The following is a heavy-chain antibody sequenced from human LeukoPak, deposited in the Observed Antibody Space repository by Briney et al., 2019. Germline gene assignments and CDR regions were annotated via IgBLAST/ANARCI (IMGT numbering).Heavy chain of an antibody. J-gene: IGHJ4*02. Sequence: PGGSLRLSCSASGFIFSTYWMNWVRQAPGKGLEWVANIKEDGSEKDYADSVKGRFTISRDNAKNSVFLQMNSLRDEDTAVYYCARGLNTSPGVDYWGQGTLVTVS. V-gene: IGHV3-7*01. CDR2: IKEDGSEK. CDR3: ARGLNTSPGVDY. CDR1: GFIFSTYW. D-gene: IGHD1/OR15-1a*01.